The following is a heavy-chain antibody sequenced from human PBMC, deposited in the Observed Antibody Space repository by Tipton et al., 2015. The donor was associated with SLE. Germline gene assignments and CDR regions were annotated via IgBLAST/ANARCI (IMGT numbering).Heavy chain of an antibody. CDR3: ASHSSGWYYYFDY. CDR2: INHSGST. Sequence: TLSLTCAVYGGSFSGYYWSWIRQPPGKGLEWIGEINHSGSTNYNPSLKSRVTISVDTSKNQFSLKLSSVTAADTAVYYCASHSSGWYYYFDYWGQGTLVTVSS. CDR1: GGSFSGYY. V-gene: IGHV4-34*01. J-gene: IGHJ4*02. D-gene: IGHD6-19*01.